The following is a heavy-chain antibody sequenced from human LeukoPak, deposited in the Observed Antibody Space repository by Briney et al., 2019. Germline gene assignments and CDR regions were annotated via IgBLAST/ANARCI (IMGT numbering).Heavy chain of an antibody. CDR2: ISGHGNIT. V-gene: IGHV3-23*01. D-gene: IGHD5-18*01. Sequence: PSETLSLTCAVSGGPFIGYYWSWIRQPPGMRLEWVSGISGHGNITYYADSVKGRFTISRGNSRNTVYLQMNSLRAEDTAVYYCANDLGWIQLNLGRGQGTLVTVSS. CDR3: ANDLGWIQLNLG. J-gene: IGHJ4*02. CDR1: GGPFIGYY.